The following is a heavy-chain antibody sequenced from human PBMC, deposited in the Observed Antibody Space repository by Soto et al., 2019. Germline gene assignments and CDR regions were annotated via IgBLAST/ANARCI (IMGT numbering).Heavy chain of an antibody. Sequence: VQLMESGGGLVQPGGSLRLSCAASGFTGNNYDMTWVRQAPGKGLEWVSGISGRDGRTYYADSVKGRVTISRDNSKNALYLLMNSLRVEDSAMYYCAKDEKRVQGFGEDYWGQGTLVSVSS. CDR1: GFTGNNYD. D-gene: IGHD3-10*01. J-gene: IGHJ4*02. CDR3: AKDEKRVQGFGEDY. V-gene: IGHV3-23*01. CDR2: ISGRDGRT.